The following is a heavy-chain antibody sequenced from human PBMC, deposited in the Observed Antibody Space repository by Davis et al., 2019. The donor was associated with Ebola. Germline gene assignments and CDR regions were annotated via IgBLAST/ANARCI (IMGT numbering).Heavy chain of an antibody. CDR1: GFTFSSYA. V-gene: IGHV3-23*01. J-gene: IGHJ4*02. D-gene: IGHD3-16*02. CDR2: ISGSGGGDTT. Sequence: GGSLRLSCAASGFTFSSYAMSWVRQAPGRGLECVSSISGSGGGDTTYYADSVKGRFTISRDNSRNTLFLQMNSLRVEDTALYYCARDLMLYGDQFPEIDYWGQGTLVTVSS. CDR3: ARDLMLYGDQFPEIDY.